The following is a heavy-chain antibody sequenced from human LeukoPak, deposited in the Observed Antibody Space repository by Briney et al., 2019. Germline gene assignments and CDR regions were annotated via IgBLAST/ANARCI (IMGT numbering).Heavy chain of an antibody. CDR3: ATLEYSSSSEWFDP. CDR1: GYTFTSYG. V-gene: IGHV1-18*01. J-gene: IGHJ5*02. D-gene: IGHD6-6*01. Sequence: ASVKVSCKASGYTFTSYGISWVRQAPGQGLEWMGWISAYNGNTNYAQKLQGRVTMTTDTSTSTAYMELRSLRSDDTAVYYCATLEYSSSSEWFDPWGQGTLVTVSS. CDR2: ISAYNGNT.